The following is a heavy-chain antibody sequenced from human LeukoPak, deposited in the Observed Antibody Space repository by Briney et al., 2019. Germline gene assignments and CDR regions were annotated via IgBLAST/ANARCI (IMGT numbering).Heavy chain of an antibody. V-gene: IGHV3-23*01. D-gene: IGHD3-16*02. Sequence: PGGSLRLSCAASGFTFSSYAMSWVRQAPGKGLEWVSAISGSGGSTYYADSVKGRFTISRDNSKNTLYLQMNSLRAEDTAVYYCAKAAEHIMITSGGVIATPFDYWGQGTLVTVSS. CDR3: AKAAEHIMITSGGVIATPFDY. CDR1: GFTFSSYA. J-gene: IGHJ4*02. CDR2: ISGSGGST.